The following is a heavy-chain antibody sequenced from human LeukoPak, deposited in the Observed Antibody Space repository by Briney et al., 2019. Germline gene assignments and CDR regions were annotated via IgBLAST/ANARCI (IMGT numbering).Heavy chain of an antibody. V-gene: IGHV3-7*03. D-gene: IGHD3-10*01. Sequence: GGSLRLSCAASGFTFSSYWMSWVRQAPGKGLEWVANIKQDGSEKYYVDSVKGRFTISRDNAKNSLYLQMNSLRAEDTALYYCAKDIYGGYGSGSNGAFDIWGQGTMVTVSS. J-gene: IGHJ3*02. CDR2: IKQDGSEK. CDR3: AKDIYGGYGSGSNGAFDI. CDR1: GFTFSSYW.